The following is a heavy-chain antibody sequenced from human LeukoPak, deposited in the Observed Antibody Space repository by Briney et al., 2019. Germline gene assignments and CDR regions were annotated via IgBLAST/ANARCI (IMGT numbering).Heavy chain of an antibody. CDR1: GFTFDDYI. D-gene: IGHD2-21*02. J-gene: IGHJ4*02. V-gene: IGHV3-43*01. CDR2: IGWDGDAT. Sequence: PGGSLRLSCVASGFTFDDYIMHWVRQAPGKGLEWVSLIGWDGDATYYADSVKGRFTISRDNSKNSLYLQMNSLRTEDTALYYCAKGAEHCGGDCYLTGDYFDYWGQGTLVTVSS. CDR3: AKGAEHCGGDCYLTGDYFDY.